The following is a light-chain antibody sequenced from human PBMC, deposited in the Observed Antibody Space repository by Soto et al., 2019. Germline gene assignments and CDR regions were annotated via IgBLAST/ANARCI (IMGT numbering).Light chain of an antibody. Sequence: EIVLAQSPGTLSLSPGERATLSCRASQIVGSRYLAWYQQKPGQAPRLLIYGASSRATGIPDRFSGSGSGTDFTLTISRLEPEDFAVYYCQEYGTSRTFGQGTKVDIK. J-gene: IGKJ1*01. CDR1: QIVGSRY. CDR2: GAS. V-gene: IGKV3-20*01. CDR3: QEYGTSRT.